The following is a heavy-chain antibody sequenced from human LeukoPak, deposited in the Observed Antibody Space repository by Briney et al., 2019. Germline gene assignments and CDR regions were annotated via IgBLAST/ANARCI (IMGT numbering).Heavy chain of an antibody. CDR1: GGSISSSNYY. J-gene: IGHJ4*02. CDR2: IFYSGST. V-gene: IGHV4-39*01. Sequence: SETLSLTCIVSGGSISSSNYYWAWIRQPPGKGLEWIGSIFYSGSTYYSPSLKSRVSISVDTSTNQFSLKLSSVTAADTAVYYCARYCSSTSCYTGSFDYWGQGTLVTVSS. CDR3: ARYCSSTSCYTGSFDY. D-gene: IGHD2-2*02.